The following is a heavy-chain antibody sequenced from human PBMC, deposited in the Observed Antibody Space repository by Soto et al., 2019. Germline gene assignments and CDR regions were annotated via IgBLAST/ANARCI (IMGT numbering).Heavy chain of an antibody. D-gene: IGHD6-13*01. CDR2: IYTSGST. CDR1: GGPINNYY. CDR3: ARLSISWYYFDY. Sequence: SDTLSLTCTVSGGPINNYYWSWIRQPAGKGLEWLGRIYTSGSTNYNPSLKSRLSMSIDKSKNHFSLRLTSVTAADTAVYYCARLSISWYYFDYWGPGTLVTVSS. J-gene: IGHJ4*02. V-gene: IGHV4-4*07.